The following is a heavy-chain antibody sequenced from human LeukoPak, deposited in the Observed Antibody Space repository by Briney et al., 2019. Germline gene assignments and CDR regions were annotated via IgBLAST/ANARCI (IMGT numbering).Heavy chain of an antibody. Sequence: GGSLRLSCAASGFTFSSYAMSWVRRAPGKGLEWVSAIGGSGGSTYYADSVKGRFTISRDNSKNTLYLQMNSLRAEDTAVYYCAKGGYYDSSGYYTYWGQGTLVTVSS. J-gene: IGHJ4*02. CDR2: IGGSGGST. D-gene: IGHD3-22*01. CDR3: AKGGYYDSSGYYTY. CDR1: GFTFSSYA. V-gene: IGHV3-23*01.